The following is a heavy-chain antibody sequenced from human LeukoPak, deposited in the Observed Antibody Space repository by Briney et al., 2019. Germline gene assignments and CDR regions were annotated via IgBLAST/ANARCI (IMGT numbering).Heavy chain of an antibody. D-gene: IGHD6-19*01. CDR2: MNPNSGNT. V-gene: IGHV1-8*01. Sequence: ASVKVSCKASGYTFTSYDINWVRQATGQGLEWMGWMNPNSGNTGYAQKFQGRVTMTRNTSISTAYMELSSLRSEDTAVYYCARDYGQWLSIVAPRALDYWGQGTLVTVSS. CDR3: ARDYGQWLSIVAPRALDY. CDR1: GYTFTSYD. J-gene: IGHJ4*02.